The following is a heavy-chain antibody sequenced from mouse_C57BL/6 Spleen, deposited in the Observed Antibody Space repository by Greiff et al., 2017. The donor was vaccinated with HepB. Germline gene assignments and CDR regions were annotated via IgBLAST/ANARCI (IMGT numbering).Heavy chain of an antibody. Sequence: EVMLVESGGGLVQPGGSLSLSCAASGFTFTDYYMSWVRQPPGKALEWLGFIRNKANGYTTEYSASVKGRFTISRDNSQSILYLQMNALRAEDSATYYCARCTAQASYYAMDYWGQGTSVTVSS. CDR1: GFTFTDYY. D-gene: IGHD3-2*02. CDR2: IRNKANGYTT. CDR3: ARCTAQASYYAMDY. V-gene: IGHV7-3*01. J-gene: IGHJ4*01.